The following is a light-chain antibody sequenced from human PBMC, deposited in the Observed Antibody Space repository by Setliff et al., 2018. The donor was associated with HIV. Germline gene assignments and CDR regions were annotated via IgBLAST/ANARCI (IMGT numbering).Light chain of an antibody. CDR1: SSDVGGYNY. Sequence: QSALTQPASVSGSPGQSITISCTGTSSDVGGYNYVSWYQQHPGKAPKLIIYEVSNRPSGLSNRFSGSKSGNTASLTISGLQAEDEADYYCTSYTGSSTYIFGTGTKV. CDR3: TSYTGSSTYI. J-gene: IGLJ1*01. V-gene: IGLV2-14*01. CDR2: EVS.